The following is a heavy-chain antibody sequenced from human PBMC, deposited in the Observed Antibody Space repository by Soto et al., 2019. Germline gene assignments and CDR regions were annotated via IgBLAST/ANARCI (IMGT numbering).Heavy chain of an antibody. J-gene: IGHJ4*02. Sequence: QVQLVQSGAEVKKPGASVKVSCKASGYTFTSYDINWVRQATGQGLEWMGWMNPNSGNTGYAQKFQGRVTMTRNTAKRTDYMGLSSVRSEDTAVYYCARERYGLFDYWGQGTLVTVSS. CDR2: MNPNSGNT. CDR3: ARERYGLFDY. D-gene: IGHD1-1*01. V-gene: IGHV1-8*01. CDR1: GYTFTSYD.